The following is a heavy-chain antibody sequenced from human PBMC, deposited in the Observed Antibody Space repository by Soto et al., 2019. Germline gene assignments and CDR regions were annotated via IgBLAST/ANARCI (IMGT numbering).Heavy chain of an antibody. Sequence: VGSLRLSCAASGFTFSSYSMSWVRQAPGKGLEWVSGFRTGGDGGTTYYADSVKGRFTISRDNSKNTLFLQMNSLRVEDTAIYYCAKKVNSGPGSQYFDYWGQGTLVTVSS. CDR1: GFTFSSYS. CDR2: FRTGGDGGTT. CDR3: AKKVNSGPGSQYFDY. J-gene: IGHJ4*02. V-gene: IGHV3-23*01. D-gene: IGHD3-10*01.